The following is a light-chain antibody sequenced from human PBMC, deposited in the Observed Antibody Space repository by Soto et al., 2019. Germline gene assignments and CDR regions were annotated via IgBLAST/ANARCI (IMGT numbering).Light chain of an antibody. CDR3: SSYTTSNSLVV. Sequence: QSALTQPASVSGSPGQSITISCTGTSSDVGGHDYVSWYQEHPGKAPKLMIFEVSNRPSGVSNRFSGSKSGNTASLTISGRQAEDEADSYCSSYTTSNSLVVFGGGTKLTVL. V-gene: IGLV2-14*01. CDR2: EVS. J-gene: IGLJ2*01. CDR1: SSDVGGHDY.